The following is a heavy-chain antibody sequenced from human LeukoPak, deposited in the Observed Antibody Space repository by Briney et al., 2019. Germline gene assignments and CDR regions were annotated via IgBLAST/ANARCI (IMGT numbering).Heavy chain of an antibody. CDR2: IYYSGST. V-gene: IGHV4-39*07. CDR3: ARTYSSSEFDP. CDR1: GGSISSSSYY. Sequence: SETLSLTCTVSGGSISSSSYYWGWIRQPPGKGLEWIGSIYYSGSTYYNPSLKSRVTISVDTSKNQFSLKLSSVTAADTAVYYCARTYSSSEFDPWGQGTLVTVSS. D-gene: IGHD6-13*01. J-gene: IGHJ5*02.